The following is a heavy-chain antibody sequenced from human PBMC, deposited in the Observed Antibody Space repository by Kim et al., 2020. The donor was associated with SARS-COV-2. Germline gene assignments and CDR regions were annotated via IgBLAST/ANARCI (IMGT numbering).Heavy chain of an antibody. J-gene: IGHJ3*02. Sequence: KSRVTRSVDTSKNQFSLKLSSVTAGDTAVYYCARGRASMMATILGGAFDIWGQGTMVTVSS. V-gene: IGHV4-59*09. D-gene: IGHD5-12*01. CDR3: ARGRASMMATILGGAFDI.